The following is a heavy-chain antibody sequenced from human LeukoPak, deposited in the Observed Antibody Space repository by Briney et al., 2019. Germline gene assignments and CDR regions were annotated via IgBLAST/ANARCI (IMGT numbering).Heavy chain of an antibody. J-gene: IGHJ3*02. CDR1: GFICSNYN. D-gene: IGHD2-15*01. Sequence: GGSLRLSCAASGFICSNYNMNWVRQAPGKGLEWVSSIGSSSSYIYYADSVKGRLTISRDNAKNSLYLQMNSLRAEDTAVYYCARDRGIGEAFDIWGQGTMVTVSS. CDR3: ARDRGIGEAFDI. V-gene: IGHV3-21*01. CDR2: IGSSSSYI.